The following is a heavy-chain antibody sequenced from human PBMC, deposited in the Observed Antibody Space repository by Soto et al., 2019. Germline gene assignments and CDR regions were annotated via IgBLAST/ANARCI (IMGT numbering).Heavy chain of an antibody. V-gene: IGHV3-30*18. CDR1: GFTFSSYA. CDR2: ISYDGSNK. D-gene: IGHD5-18*01. Sequence: GGPLSLSCPASGFTFSSYAMSWVRQAPREGLEWVAGISYDGSNKYYAASVKGRFTISRDNSKNTLYLQMNSLRAEDTAVYYCPKGFSVIQLWSIDAYWGQGTLVTVSP. J-gene: IGHJ4*02. CDR3: PKGFSVIQLWSIDAY.